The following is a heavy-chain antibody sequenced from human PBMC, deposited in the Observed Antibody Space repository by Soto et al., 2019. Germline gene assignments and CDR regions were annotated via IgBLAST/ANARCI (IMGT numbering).Heavy chain of an antibody. D-gene: IGHD4-17*01. CDR3: ARENSAYGDPATSYSYNYMDV. J-gene: IGHJ6*03. Sequence: GGSLRLSCAASGFTFDDYAMHWVRQAPGKGLEWVSGISWNSGSIGYADSVKGRFTISRDNAKNTLYLQMKGLRAEDTAVYYCARENSAYGDPATSYSYNYMDVWGKGTTVTVSS. CDR2: ISWNSGSI. V-gene: IGHV3-9*01. CDR1: GFTFDDYA.